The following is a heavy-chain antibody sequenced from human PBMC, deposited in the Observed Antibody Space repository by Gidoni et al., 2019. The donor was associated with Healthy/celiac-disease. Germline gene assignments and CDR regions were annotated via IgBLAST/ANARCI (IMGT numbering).Heavy chain of an antibody. J-gene: IGHJ4*02. CDR1: EFPFRSYS. D-gene: IGHD3-10*01. CDR3: AREKDDDYYGSGSL. Sequence: EVQLVESGGGLVKPGGSLRLYCAASEFPFRSYSMNWVRQAPGKGLEWVSSISSSSSYIYYADSVKGRFTIARDNAKNSLYLQMNSLRAEDTAVYYCAREKDDDYYGSGSLWGQGTLVTVSS. V-gene: IGHV3-21*01. CDR2: ISSSSSYI.